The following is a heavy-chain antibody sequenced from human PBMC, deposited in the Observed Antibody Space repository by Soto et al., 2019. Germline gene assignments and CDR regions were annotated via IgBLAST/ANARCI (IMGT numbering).Heavy chain of an antibody. CDR1: GFTLSSYG. D-gene: IGHD1-1*01. Sequence: GGSLRLSCAASGFTLSSYGMHWVRQAPGKGLEWVAVISYDGSNKYYADSVKGRFTISIDNSKNTLYLHMNSLRAEDTALYYCAKDLSFADNWNWFDPWGQGTLVTVSS. CDR3: AKDLSFADNWNWFDP. V-gene: IGHV3-30*18. J-gene: IGHJ5*02. CDR2: ISYDGSNK.